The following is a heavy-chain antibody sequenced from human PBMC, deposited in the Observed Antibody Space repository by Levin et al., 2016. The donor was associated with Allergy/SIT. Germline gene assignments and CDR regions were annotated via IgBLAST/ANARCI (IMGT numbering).Heavy chain of an antibody. J-gene: IGHJ4*02. CDR3: ARSASITMVRGVIIGY. V-gene: IGHV1-46*01. CDR1: GYTFTSYY. D-gene: IGHD3-10*01. CDR2: INPSGGST. Sequence: ASVKVSCKASGYTFTSYYMHWVRQAPGQGLEWMGIINPSGGSTSYAQKFQGRVTMTRDTSTSTVYMELSSLRSEDTAVYYCARSASITMVRGVIIGYWGQGTLVTVSS.